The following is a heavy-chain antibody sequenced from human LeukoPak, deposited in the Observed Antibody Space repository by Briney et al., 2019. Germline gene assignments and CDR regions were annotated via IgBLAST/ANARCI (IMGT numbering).Heavy chain of an antibody. J-gene: IGHJ4*02. Sequence: GGSLRLSCAASGFTFSSYSMSWVRQAPGKGLEWVSGISGSGDRTYYTDSVKGRFTISRDNSKNTPYLQMNSLRAEDTAVYYCAKVFRKDGDFHLFDYWGQGTLVTVSS. CDR1: GFTFSSYS. CDR2: ISGSGDRT. V-gene: IGHV3-23*01. D-gene: IGHD4-17*01. CDR3: AKVFRKDGDFHLFDY.